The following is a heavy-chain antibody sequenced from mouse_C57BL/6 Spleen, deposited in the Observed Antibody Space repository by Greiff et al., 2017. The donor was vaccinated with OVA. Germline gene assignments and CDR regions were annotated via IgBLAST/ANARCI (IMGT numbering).Heavy chain of an antibody. CDR2: ISDGGSYT. CDR1: GFTFSSYA. Sequence: EVHLVESGGGLVKPGGSLKLSCAASGFTFSSYAMSWVRQTPEKRLEWVATISDGGSYTYYPDNVKGRFTISRDNAKNNLYLQMSHLKSEDTAMYYCARGGTTVVEGYFDVWGTGTTVTVSS. V-gene: IGHV5-4*01. CDR3: ARGGTTVVEGYFDV. J-gene: IGHJ1*03. D-gene: IGHD1-1*01.